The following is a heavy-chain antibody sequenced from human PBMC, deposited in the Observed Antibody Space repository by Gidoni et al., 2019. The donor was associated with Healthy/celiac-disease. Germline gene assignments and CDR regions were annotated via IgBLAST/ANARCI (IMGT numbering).Heavy chain of an antibody. V-gene: IGHV4-39*02. D-gene: IGHD5-12*01. Sequence: QLQLQESGPGLVKPSATLSLTCTVSGGSISSSSYYWGWIRQPPGKGLEWIGSIYYSGSTYYNPSLKSRVTISVDTSKNQFSLKLSSVTAADTAVYYCARDTSGYSGYAYYFDYWGQGTLVTVSS. CDR1: GGSISSSSYY. CDR3: ARDTSGYSGYAYYFDY. CDR2: IYYSGST. J-gene: IGHJ4*02.